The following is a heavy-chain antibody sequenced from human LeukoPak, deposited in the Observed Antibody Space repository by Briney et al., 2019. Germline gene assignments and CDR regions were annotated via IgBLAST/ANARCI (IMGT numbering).Heavy chain of an antibody. Sequence: SVKVSCKASGGTFGSYAISWVRQAPGQGLEWMGGIIPIFGTANYAQKFQGRVTITADESTSTAYMELSSLRSEDTAVYYCARDPSPSHSGYDYGYWGQGTLVTVSS. J-gene: IGHJ4*02. CDR2: IIPIFGTA. CDR1: GGTFGSYA. CDR3: ARDPSPSHSGYDYGY. V-gene: IGHV1-69*13. D-gene: IGHD5-12*01.